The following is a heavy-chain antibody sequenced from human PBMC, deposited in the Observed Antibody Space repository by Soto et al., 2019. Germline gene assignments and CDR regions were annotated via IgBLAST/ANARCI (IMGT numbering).Heavy chain of an antibody. D-gene: IGHD3-22*01. CDR1: GYTFTSYG. Sequence: ASVKVSCKASGYTFTSYGISWVRQAPGQGLEWMGWISAYNGNTNYAQKLQGRVTITRDMSTSTAYMELSSLRSEDTAVYYCAAGHYYDSSGPDYWGQGTLVTVSS. J-gene: IGHJ4*02. CDR2: ISAYNGNT. CDR3: AAGHYYDSSGPDY. V-gene: IGHV1-18*01.